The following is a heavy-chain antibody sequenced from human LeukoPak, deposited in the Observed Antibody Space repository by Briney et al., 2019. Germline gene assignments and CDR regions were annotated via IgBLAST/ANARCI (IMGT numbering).Heavy chain of an antibody. CDR1: GGSISSNTYY. J-gene: IGHJ5*02. Sequence: SETLSLTCSVSGGSISSNTYYWGWIRQPPGKGLEWIGRIYTSGSTNYNPSLKSRVTISVDTSKNQFSLKLSSVTAADTAVYSCARGCFTMVRGPLIQGHNCFDPGGQGPWVTVS. D-gene: IGHD3-10*01. CDR2: IYTSGST. CDR3: ARGCFTMVRGPLIQGHNCFDP. V-gene: IGHV4-61*02.